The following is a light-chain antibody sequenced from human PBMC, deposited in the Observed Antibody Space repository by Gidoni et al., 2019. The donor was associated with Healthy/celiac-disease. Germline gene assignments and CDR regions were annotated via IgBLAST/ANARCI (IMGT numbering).Light chain of an antibody. CDR1: NIGRKS. CDR2: YDS. Sequence: SYVLTQPPSVSVAPGKTVRFTCGGNNIGRKSVHWYQQKPGQAPVLVIYYDSDRPSGIPERFSGSNSGNTATLTISRVEAGDEADYYCQVWDSSSDHVVFGGGTKLTVL. V-gene: IGLV3-21*04. CDR3: QVWDSSSDHVV. J-gene: IGLJ2*01.